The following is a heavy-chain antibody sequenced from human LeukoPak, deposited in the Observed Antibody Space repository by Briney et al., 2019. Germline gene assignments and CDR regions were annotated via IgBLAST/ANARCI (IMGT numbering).Heavy chain of an antibody. D-gene: IGHD2-15*01. J-gene: IGHJ4*02. V-gene: IGHV4-61*02. CDR2: IYASGFT. Sequence: PSQTLSLTCTVSGASISSGSSSWTWSRQPAGKGLEWIGRIYASGFTNYNPSLGSRVTISVDTSKNQFSLNLNSVTAADTAMYYCASPLFCSGGTCFDYWGQGALVTVSS. CDR3: ASPLFCSGGTCFDY. CDR1: GASISSGSSS.